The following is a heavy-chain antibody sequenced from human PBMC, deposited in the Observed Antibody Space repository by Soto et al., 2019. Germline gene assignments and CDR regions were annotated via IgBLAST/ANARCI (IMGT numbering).Heavy chain of an antibody. J-gene: IGHJ4*02. D-gene: IGHD6-6*01. CDR1: GFTFSSYA. CDR2: ISGSGGST. Sequence: EVQLLESGGGLVQPGGSLRLSCAASGFTFSSYAMSWVRQAPGKGLEWVSAISGSGGSTYSADSVKGRFTISRDNSKNTPYLQMSSLRAEDTAVYYCAKGQTLQYSSHAGGNAFDYWGQGTLVAVSS. CDR3: AKGQTLQYSSHAGGNAFDY. V-gene: IGHV3-23*01.